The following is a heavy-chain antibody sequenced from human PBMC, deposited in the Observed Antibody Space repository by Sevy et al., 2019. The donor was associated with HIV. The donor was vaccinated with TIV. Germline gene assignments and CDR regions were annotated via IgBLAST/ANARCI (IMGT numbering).Heavy chain of an antibody. CDR2: ISYDGSNK. V-gene: IGHV3-30*04. CDR1: GFTFSSYA. J-gene: IGHJ4*02. Sequence: GGSLRLSCAASGFTFSSYAMHWVRQAPGKGLEWVAVISYDGSNKYYADSVKGRFTISSDNSKNTLYLEMNSLRTEDTAVYYCARDQGAVVIVAATLFEYWGQGTLVTVSS. CDR3: ARDQGAVVIVAATLFEY. D-gene: IGHD2-15*01.